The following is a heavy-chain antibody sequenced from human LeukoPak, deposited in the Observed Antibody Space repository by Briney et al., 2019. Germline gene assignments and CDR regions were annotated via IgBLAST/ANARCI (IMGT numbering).Heavy chain of an antibody. J-gene: IGHJ4*02. Sequence: GGSLRLSCAASGFTFSSYAMSWVRQAPGKGLEWVSAISGSGGSTYYADSVKGRFTISRDNSKNTLYLQMNSLRAEDTAVYYCAKMGSIFGVVILVPDYYFDYWGQGTLVTVPS. CDR1: GFTFSSYA. V-gene: IGHV3-23*01. CDR3: AKMGSIFGVVILVPDYYFDY. CDR2: ISGSGGST. D-gene: IGHD3-3*01.